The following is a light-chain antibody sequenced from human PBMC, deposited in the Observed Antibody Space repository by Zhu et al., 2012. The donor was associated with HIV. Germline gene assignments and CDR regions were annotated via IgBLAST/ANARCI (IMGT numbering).Light chain of an antibody. J-gene: IGKJ3*01. CDR3: QQLYTLPLFT. CDR1: ETIKND. Sequence: DFQLTQSPSFLSASVGDSVTITCRASETIKNDLAWYQQKPGKAPEPLIFDASTLRSGVPSRFSGSGSGTEFTLTISSLQPEDFATYYCQQLYTLPLFTFGPGTKVAFK. CDR2: DAS. V-gene: IGKV1-9*01.